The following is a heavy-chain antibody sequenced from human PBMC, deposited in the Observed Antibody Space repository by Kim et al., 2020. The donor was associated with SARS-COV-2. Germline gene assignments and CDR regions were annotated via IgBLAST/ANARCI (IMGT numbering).Heavy chain of an antibody. CDR3: ASGGYYDSSGYYYAGDAFNI. CDR2: ISGSGGST. CDR1: GFTFSSYA. J-gene: IGHJ3*02. D-gene: IGHD3-22*01. V-gene: IGHV3-23*01. Sequence: GGSLRLSCAASGFTFSSYAMSWVRQAPGKGLEWVSAISGSGGSTYYADSVKGRFTISRDNSKNTLYLQRNSLRAEDTAVYYCASGGYYDSSGYYYAGDAFNIWDQGTMVTVSA.